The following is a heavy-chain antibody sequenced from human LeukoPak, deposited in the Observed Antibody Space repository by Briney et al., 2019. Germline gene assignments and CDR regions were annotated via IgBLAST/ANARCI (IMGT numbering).Heavy chain of an antibody. CDR2: IYHSGST. CDR3: VFGYCSGGSCYSANDAFDI. CDR1: GYSISSGYY. Sequence: SETLSLTCAVSGYSISSGYYWGWIRQPPGKGLGWIGSIYHSGSTYYNPSLKSRVTISVDTSKNQFFLKLRSVTAADTAVYYCVFGYCSGGSCYSANDAFDIWGQGTMVTVSS. J-gene: IGHJ3*02. D-gene: IGHD2-15*01. V-gene: IGHV4-38-2*01.